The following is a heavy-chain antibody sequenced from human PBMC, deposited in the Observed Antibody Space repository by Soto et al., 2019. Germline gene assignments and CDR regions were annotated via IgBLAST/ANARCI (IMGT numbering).Heavy chain of an antibody. V-gene: IGHV1-2*04. CDR1: GYTFTGYY. D-gene: IGHD2-2*01. J-gene: IGHJ4*02. CDR2: INPNSGGT. CDR3: ARVAYGSSSASSTGYYYFDY. Sequence: ASVKVSCKASGYTFTGYYMHWVRQAPGQGLEWMGWINPNSGGTNYAQKFQGWVTMTRDTSISTAYMELSRLRSEDTAVYYCARVAYGSSSASSTGYYYFDYWGQGTLVTVSS.